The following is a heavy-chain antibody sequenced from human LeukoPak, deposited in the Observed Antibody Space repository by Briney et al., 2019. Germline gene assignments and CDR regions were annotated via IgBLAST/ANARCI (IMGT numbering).Heavy chain of an antibody. CDR1: GFTFSSYA. V-gene: IGHV3-30*04. Sequence: GGSLRLSCAASGFTFSSYAMNWVRQAPGKGLEWVAVISYDGSNNYDADSVKGRFTISRDNSKNSLYLQMNSLRAEDTALYYCAKDSGYSYRNDAFDIWGQGTMVTVSS. CDR3: AKDSGYSYRNDAFDI. J-gene: IGHJ3*02. D-gene: IGHD5-18*01. CDR2: ISYDGSNN.